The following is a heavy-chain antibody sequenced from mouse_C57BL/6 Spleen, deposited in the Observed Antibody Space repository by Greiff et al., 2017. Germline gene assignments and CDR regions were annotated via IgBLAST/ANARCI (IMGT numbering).Heavy chain of an antibody. CDR2: IRLKSDNYAT. Sequence: EVKLMETGGGLVQPGGSMKLSCVASGFTFSNYWMNWVRQSPEKGLEWVAQIRLKSDNYATHYAESVKGRFTISRDDSKSSVYLQMNNLRAEDTGIYYCTVWYSYFDYWGQGTTLTVSS. CDR1: GFTFSNYW. CDR3: TVWYSYFDY. J-gene: IGHJ2*01. D-gene: IGHD1-1*02. V-gene: IGHV6-3*01.